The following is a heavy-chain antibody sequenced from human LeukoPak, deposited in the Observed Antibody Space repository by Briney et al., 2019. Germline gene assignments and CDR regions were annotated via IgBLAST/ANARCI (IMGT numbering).Heavy chain of an antibody. CDR1: GGTFSSYA. J-gene: IGHJ3*02. CDR2: INPNSGGT. D-gene: IGHD6-13*01. V-gene: IGHV1-2*04. CDR3: ARSIAAASDAFDI. Sequence: ASVKVSCKASGGTFSSYAISWVRQAPGQGLEWMGWINPNSGGTNYAQKFQGWVTMTRDTSISTAYMELSRLRSDDTAVYYCARSIAAASDAFDIWGQGTMVTVSS.